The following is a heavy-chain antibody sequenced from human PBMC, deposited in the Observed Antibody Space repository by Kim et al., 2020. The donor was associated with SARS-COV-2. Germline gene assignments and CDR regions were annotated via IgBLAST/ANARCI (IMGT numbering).Heavy chain of an antibody. Sequence: SVKVSCKASGGTFSSYAISWVRQAPGQGLEWMGRIIPILGIANYAQKFQGRVTNTADKSTSTAYMELSSLRSEDTAVYYCARALDGSGSQSLYHYYYGMDVWGQGTTVTVSS. V-gene: IGHV1-69*04. J-gene: IGHJ6*02. CDR2: IIPILGIA. CDR3: ARALDGSGSQSLYHYYYGMDV. CDR1: GGTFSSYA. D-gene: IGHD3-10*01.